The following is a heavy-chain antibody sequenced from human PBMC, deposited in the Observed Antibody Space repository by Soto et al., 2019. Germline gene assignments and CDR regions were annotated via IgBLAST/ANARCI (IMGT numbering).Heavy chain of an antibody. V-gene: IGHV3-48*01. CDR2: ISSSSSTI. CDR1: GFTFSSYS. CDR3: AREWRPQSYCSGGSCYSSSPLYYYYYYMDV. D-gene: IGHD2-15*01. J-gene: IGHJ6*03. Sequence: GGSLRLSCAASGFTFSSYSMNWVRQAPGKGLEWVSYISSSSSTIYYADSVKGRFTISRDNAKNSLYLQMNSLRAEDTAVYYCAREWRPQSYCSGGSCYSSSPLYYYYYYMDVWGKGTTVTVSS.